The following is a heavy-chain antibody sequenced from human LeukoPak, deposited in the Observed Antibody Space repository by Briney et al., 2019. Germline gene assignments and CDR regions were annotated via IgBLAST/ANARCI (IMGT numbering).Heavy chain of an antibody. Sequence: GASVKVSCKASGYTFTGYYMHWVRQAPGQGLEWMGWINPNSGGTNYAQKFQGWVTMTRDTSISTAYMELSRLRSDDTAVYYCARDFGPGDYGDLYYYYYGMDVWGQGTTVTVSS. V-gene: IGHV1-2*04. CDR3: ARDFGPGDYGDLYYYYYGMDV. CDR1: GYTFTGYY. D-gene: IGHD4-17*01. J-gene: IGHJ6*02. CDR2: INPNSGGT.